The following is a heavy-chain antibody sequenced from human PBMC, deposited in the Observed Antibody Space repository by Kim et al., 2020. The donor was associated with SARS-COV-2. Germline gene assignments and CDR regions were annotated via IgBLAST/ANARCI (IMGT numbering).Heavy chain of an antibody. CDR3: ARLDYYDSSGYYPNWDYYYYGMDD. J-gene: IGHJ6*02. CDR1: GGSISSYY. Sequence: SETLSLTCTVSGGSISSYYWSWIRQPPGKGLEWIGYIYYSGSTNYNPSLKSRVTISVDTSKNKFSLKLSSVTAADTAVYYCARLDYYDSSGYYPNWDYYYYGMDDWGQGTTVTVSS. CDR2: IYYSGST. V-gene: IGHV4-59*08. D-gene: IGHD3-22*01.